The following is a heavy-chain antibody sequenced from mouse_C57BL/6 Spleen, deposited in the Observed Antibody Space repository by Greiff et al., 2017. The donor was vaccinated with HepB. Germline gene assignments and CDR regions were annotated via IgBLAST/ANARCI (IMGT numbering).Heavy chain of an antibody. D-gene: IGHD2-5*01. CDR2: ISDGSSYT. V-gene: IGHV5-4*01. CDR1: GFTFSSYA. Sequence: VLLVESGGGLVKPGGSLKLSCEASGFTFSSYAMSWVRQTPEKRLEWVATISDGSSYTYYPDKVKGRFTISRDNAKNNLYLQMSHLKSEDTAMYYCARKISNYLYFDVWGTGTTVTVSS. J-gene: IGHJ1*03. CDR3: ARKISNYLYFDV.